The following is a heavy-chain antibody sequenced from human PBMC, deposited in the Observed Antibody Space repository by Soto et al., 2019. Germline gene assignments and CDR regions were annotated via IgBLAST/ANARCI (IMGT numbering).Heavy chain of an antibody. CDR2: LSYDGSHK. V-gene: IGHV3-30*18. Sequence: QVQLVESGGGVVQPGMSLRLSCAAYGFIFSSYGMHWVRQAPGKGLEWMAVLSYDGSHKYYADSVKGRFTISRDNPKNKMYLQMTSLRVEDTAVYSCAKSYSRGLYHSDYCMDVCGQGTTVTVSS. J-gene: IGHJ6*02. CDR3: AKSYSRGLYHSDYCMDV. D-gene: IGHD6-19*01. CDR1: GFIFSSYG.